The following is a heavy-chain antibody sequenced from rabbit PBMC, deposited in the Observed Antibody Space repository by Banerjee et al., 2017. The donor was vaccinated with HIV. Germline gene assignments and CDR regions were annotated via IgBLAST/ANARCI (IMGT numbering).Heavy chain of an antibody. D-gene: IGHD4-1*01. Sequence: QSLEESGGDLVKPGASLTLTCTASGFSFSSGYDMCWVRQAPGKGLEWIACIYTGSSGSTYYASWAKGRFTISKTSSTTVTLQMNSLTAADTATYFCVRVVAGVYFNLWGPGTLVTVS. CDR1: GFSFSSGYD. CDR2: IYTGSSGST. J-gene: IGHJ4*01. CDR3: VRVVAGVYFNL. V-gene: IGHV1S40*01.